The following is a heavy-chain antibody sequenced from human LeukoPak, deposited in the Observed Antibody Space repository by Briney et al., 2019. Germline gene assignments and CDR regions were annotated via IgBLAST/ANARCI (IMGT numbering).Heavy chain of an antibody. Sequence: GGSLRLSCAASGFAVSSNHMNWVRQAPGKGLEWVLVIYSGGSTYYADSVKGRFTISRDNSKNTLYLQMNSLRAEDTAVYYCARDSSGYPSFDPWGQGTLVTVSS. J-gene: IGHJ5*02. D-gene: IGHD3-22*01. CDR1: GFAVSSNH. V-gene: IGHV3-53*01. CDR2: IYSGGST. CDR3: ARDSSGYPSFDP.